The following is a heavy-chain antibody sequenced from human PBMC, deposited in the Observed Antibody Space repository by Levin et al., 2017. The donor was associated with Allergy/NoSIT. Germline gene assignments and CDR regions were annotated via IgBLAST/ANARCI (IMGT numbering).Heavy chain of an antibody. J-gene: IGHJ4*02. Sequence: GGSLRLSCAASGFTFDDYVMHWVRQAPGEGLEWVSGISWNSGTIDYADSAKGRFTISRDNAKNSLYLQMDSLRPEDTALYYCAKGAVTAQYYFDYWGQGTLVTVSS. CDR2: ISWNSGTI. CDR3: AKGAVTAQYYFDY. CDR1: GFTFDDYV. V-gene: IGHV3-9*01. D-gene: IGHD4-11*01.